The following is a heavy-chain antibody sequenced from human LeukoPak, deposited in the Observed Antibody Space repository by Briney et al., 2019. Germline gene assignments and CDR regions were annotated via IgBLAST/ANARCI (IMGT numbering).Heavy chain of an antibody. D-gene: IGHD6-13*01. V-gene: IGHV4-39*07. Sequence: SGTLSLTCTVSGGSLSSSSYYWGWIRQPPGKGLEWIGSIFYSGSTYYNPSLKSRVTLSVDTSKNQFSLKLSSVTAADTAVYYCATYALWQQLISTDWFDPWGQGTLVTVSS. CDR1: GGSLSSSSYY. J-gene: IGHJ5*02. CDR2: IFYSGST. CDR3: ATYALWQQLISTDWFDP.